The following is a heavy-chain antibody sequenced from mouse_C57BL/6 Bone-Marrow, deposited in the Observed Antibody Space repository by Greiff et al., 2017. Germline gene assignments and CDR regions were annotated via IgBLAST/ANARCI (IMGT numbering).Heavy chain of an antibody. D-gene: IGHD2-5*01. J-gene: IGHJ3*01. CDR1: GFTFSSYG. V-gene: IGHV5-6*01. CDR3: ASPLYSNEPGFAY. Sequence: EVQGVESGGDLVKPGGSLKLSCAASGFTFSSYGMSWVRQTPDKRLEWVATISSGGSYTYYPDSVKGRFTISRDNAKNTRYLQMSSLKSEDTAMYYCASPLYSNEPGFAYWGQGTLVTVSA. CDR2: ISSGGSYT.